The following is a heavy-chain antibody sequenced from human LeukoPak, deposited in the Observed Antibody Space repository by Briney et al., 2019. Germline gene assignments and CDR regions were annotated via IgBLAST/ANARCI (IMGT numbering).Heavy chain of an antibody. CDR3: AKDRSSGAFDY. V-gene: IGHV3-33*06. CDR2: IWYDGSNK. CDR1: GFTFSSYG. Sequence: QPGGSLRLSCAASGFTFSSYGMHWVRQAPGRGREWVAIIWYDGSNKYYAESVKGGFSISRDDPKKTLYLQMNSVRGEDTAVYYCAKDRSSGAFDYWGQGTLVTVSS. J-gene: IGHJ4*02. D-gene: IGHD3-10*01.